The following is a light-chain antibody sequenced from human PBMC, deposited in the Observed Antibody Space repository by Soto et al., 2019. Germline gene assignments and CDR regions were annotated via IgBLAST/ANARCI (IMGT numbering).Light chain of an antibody. CDR1: SSDVGGYNY. CDR2: EVS. V-gene: IGLV2-14*01. J-gene: IGLJ2*01. CDR3: SSYTSSSTVV. Sequence: QSALTQPASVSGSPGQSMTISCTGTSSDVGGYNYVSWYQQHPGKAPKLMIYEVSNRPSGVSNRFSGSKSGNTASLTISGLQAEDEADYYCSSYTSSSTVVFGGGT.